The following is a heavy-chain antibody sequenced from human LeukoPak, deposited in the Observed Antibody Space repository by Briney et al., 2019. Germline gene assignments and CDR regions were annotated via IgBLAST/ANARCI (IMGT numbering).Heavy chain of an antibody. CDR3: ARDDSLLAFDY. D-gene: IGHD3-3*01. CDR1: GFTIRSYW. Sequence: PGGSLRLSCTASGFTIRSYWMNWVRQAPGKGLEWVSSISSSSSYIYYADSVKGRFTISRDNAKNSLYLQMDSLRAEDTAVYYCARDDSLLAFDYWGQGTLVTVSS. CDR2: ISSSSSYI. J-gene: IGHJ4*02. V-gene: IGHV3-21*01.